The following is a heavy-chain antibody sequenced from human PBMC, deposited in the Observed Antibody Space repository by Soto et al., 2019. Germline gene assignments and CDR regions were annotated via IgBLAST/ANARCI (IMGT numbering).Heavy chain of an antibody. Sequence: QVQLQESGPGLVKPSGTLSLTCAVSSGSISSSNWWSWVRQPPGKGLQWIGEIYHSGSTNYNPSLRSRLTIPVGNSKNQLSRKLRSVTAADTAVYYCARVVVVPASSYYFDSWGQGTLVTVPS. CDR2: IYHSGST. CDR1: SGSISSSNW. D-gene: IGHD2-2*01. V-gene: IGHV4-4*02. CDR3: ARVVVVPASSYYFDS. J-gene: IGHJ4*02.